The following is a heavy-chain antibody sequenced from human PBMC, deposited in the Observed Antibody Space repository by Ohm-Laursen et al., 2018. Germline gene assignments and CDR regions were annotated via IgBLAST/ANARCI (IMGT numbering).Heavy chain of an antibody. V-gene: IGHV3-11*01. CDR3: ARVAVTASREYDY. Sequence: SLRLSCTASGFTFSDYYMSWIRQAPGKGLEWVSYISSSGSTIYYADSVKGRFTISRDNAKNSLYLQMNSLRAEDTAVYYCARVAVTASREYDYWGQGTLVTVSS. D-gene: IGHD2-21*02. CDR2: ISSSGSTI. CDR1: GFTFSDYY. J-gene: IGHJ4*02.